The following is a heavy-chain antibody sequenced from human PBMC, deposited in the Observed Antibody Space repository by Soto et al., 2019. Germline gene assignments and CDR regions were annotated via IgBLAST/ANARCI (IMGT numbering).Heavy chain of an antibody. D-gene: IGHD3-16*02. Sequence: QVQLLQSGAEVKEPGASVKVSCKVSGYTFTNYDINWVRQATGQGPEWMGWMSPNSGNTGYAQKFKGRVTMTRDMSINTAYMELTSLTTDDTAVYYCARGEWELSYWGQGTLVTVSS. V-gene: IGHV1-8*01. J-gene: IGHJ4*02. CDR3: ARGEWELSY. CDR1: GYTFTNYD. CDR2: MSPNSGNT.